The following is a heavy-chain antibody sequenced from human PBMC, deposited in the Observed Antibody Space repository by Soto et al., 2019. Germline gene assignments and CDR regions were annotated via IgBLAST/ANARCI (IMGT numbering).Heavy chain of an antibody. CDR2: IWYDGSNK. J-gene: IGHJ6*02. CDR3: AREVDTGCKDV. D-gene: IGHD2-2*01. V-gene: IGHV3-33*01. Sequence: QSGGSLRLSCAASGFTFSSYGMHWVRQAPGKGLEWVAVIWYDGSNKYYADSVKGRFTISRDNSKNTLYLQMNSLRAEDTAVYYCAREVDTGCKDVWGQGTTVTVSS. CDR1: GFTFSSYG.